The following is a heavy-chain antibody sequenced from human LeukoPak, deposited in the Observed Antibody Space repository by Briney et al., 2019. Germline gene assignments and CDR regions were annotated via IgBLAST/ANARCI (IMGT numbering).Heavy chain of an antibody. CDR1: GYTFTGYY. V-gene: IGHV1-2*02. D-gene: IGHD3-9*01. CDR3: ARDLMDDILTGSYYYYYYMDV. J-gene: IGHJ6*03. CDR2: INPNSGGT. Sequence: ASVKVSCKASGYTFTGYYMHWVRQAPGQGLEWMGWINPNSGGTNYAQKFQGRVTMTRDTSISTAYMELSRLRSDDTAVYYCARDLMDDILTGSYYYYYYMDVWGKGTTVTISS.